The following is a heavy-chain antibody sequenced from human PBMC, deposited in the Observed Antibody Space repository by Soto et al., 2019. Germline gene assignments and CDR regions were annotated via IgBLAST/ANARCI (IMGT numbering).Heavy chain of an antibody. CDR2: ISGSGGST. V-gene: IGHV3-23*01. Sequence: PGGSLRLSCAASGFTFSSYAMSWVRQAPGKGLEWVSAISGSGGSTYYADSVKGRFIISRDNSKNTLHLQMNSLRAEDTAVYYCAKVYYDFWSGYPYYLDYWGQGTLVTVSS. J-gene: IGHJ4*02. CDR1: GFTFSSYA. D-gene: IGHD3-3*01. CDR3: AKVYYDFWSGYPYYLDY.